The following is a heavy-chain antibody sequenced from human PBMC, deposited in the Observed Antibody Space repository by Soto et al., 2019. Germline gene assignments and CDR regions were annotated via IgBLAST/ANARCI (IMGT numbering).Heavy chain of an antibody. CDR2: IRNKDNNYAT. CDR3: ARERYYYGSGDY. V-gene: IGHV3-73*01. Sequence: PGGSLRLSCAASGFTFSEFAMHWVRQASGKGLEWVGRIRNKDNNYATAYTASVKGQFTISRDNAKNSLYLQMNSLRAEDTAVYYCARERYYYGSGDYWGQGTLVTVSS. CDR1: GFTFSEFA. D-gene: IGHD3-10*01. J-gene: IGHJ4*02.